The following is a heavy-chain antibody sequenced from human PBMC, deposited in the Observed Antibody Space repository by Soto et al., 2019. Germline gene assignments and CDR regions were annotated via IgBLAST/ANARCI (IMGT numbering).Heavy chain of an antibody. CDR1: GYTFTSYG. CDR2: ISAYNGNT. J-gene: IGHJ6*02. CDR3: ATGTAMVTSHYYYGMDV. V-gene: IGHV1-18*01. Sequence: QVQLVQSGAEVKKPGASVKVSCKASGYTFTSYGISWVRQAPGQGLEWMGWISAYNGNTNYAQKLQGRVTMTTDTSTSTAYMELRSLRSDDTAVYYCATGTAMVTSHYYYGMDVWGQGTTLTVSS. D-gene: IGHD5-18*01.